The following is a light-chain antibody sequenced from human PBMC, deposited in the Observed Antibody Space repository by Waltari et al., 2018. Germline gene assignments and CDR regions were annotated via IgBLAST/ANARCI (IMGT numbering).Light chain of an antibody. J-gene: IGLJ3*02. CDR3: SSYSTTFTVL. Sequence: QSALTQPASVSGSLGQSISISCAGTSNDVGAHNLVSWYQQYPGRAPNLVIYEVTNRPSGISYRFSGSKSGNPASLTISGLQSEDEAEYFCSSYSTTFTVLFGGGTKVTV. CDR2: EVT. CDR1: SNDVGAHNL. V-gene: IGLV2-14*01.